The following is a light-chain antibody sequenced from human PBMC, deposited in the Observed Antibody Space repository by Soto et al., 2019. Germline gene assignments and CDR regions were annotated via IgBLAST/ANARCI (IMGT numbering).Light chain of an antibody. CDR2: DAS. V-gene: IGKV1-5*01. J-gene: IGKJ4*01. Sequence: DIQMTQSTSTLSASVVDRVTITCRASQSISSWLAWYQQKPGKAPKLLIYDASSLESGVPSRFSGSGSGTEFTLTISSLQAEDVAVYYCQQYYSTPLTFGGGTMVDIK. CDR3: QQYYSTPLT. CDR1: QSISSW.